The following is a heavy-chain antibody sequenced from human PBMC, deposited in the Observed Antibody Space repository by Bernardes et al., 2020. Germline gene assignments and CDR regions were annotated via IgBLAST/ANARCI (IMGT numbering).Heavy chain of an antibody. D-gene: IGHD7-27*01. CDR1: GYTFTGYY. CDR3: ARDRTGSWGNAFDI. J-gene: IGHJ3*02. CDR2: INPNSGGT. V-gene: IGHV1-2*04. Sequence: ASVKVSCKASGYTFTGYYMHWVRQAPGQGFEWMGWINPNSGGTNYAQKFQGWVTMTRDTSISTAYMELSRLRSDDTAVYYCARDRTGSWGNAFDIWGQGTMVTVSS.